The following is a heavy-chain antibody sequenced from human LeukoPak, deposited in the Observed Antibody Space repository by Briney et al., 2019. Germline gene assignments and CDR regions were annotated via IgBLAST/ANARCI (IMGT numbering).Heavy chain of an antibody. Sequence: PGGSLRLSCAASGFTFSSYAMSWVRQAPGKGLEWVSAISGSGGSTYYADSVKGRFTISRDSSKNTLYLQMNSLRAEDTAVYYCAKLRVQLWLTPASFDYWGQGTPVTVSS. V-gene: IGHV3-23*01. J-gene: IGHJ4*02. D-gene: IGHD5-18*01. CDR2: ISGSGGST. CDR1: GFTFSSYA. CDR3: AKLRVQLWLTPASFDY.